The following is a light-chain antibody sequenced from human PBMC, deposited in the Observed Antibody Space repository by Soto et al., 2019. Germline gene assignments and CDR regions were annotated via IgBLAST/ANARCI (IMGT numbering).Light chain of an antibody. Sequence: QSMLTQPASVYGSPGQSITISCTGTSSDVGSYNLVSWYQHHPGKAPKLIIYEVTWRPSGISNRFSGSKSGNTASLTISGLQAEDEADYYCCSYAGSNTYVFGTGTKVTVL. J-gene: IGLJ1*01. CDR1: SSDVGSYNL. V-gene: IGLV2-23*02. CDR3: CSYAGSNTYV. CDR2: EVT.